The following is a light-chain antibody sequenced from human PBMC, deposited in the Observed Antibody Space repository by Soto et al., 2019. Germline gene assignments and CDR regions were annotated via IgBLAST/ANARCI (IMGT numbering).Light chain of an antibody. Sequence: DIVMTQSPYPLAVSXVERAAISXXSSQSVLYSSNNKNYLAWYQQKPGQPPKLLIYWASTRESGVPDRFSGSGSGTDFTLTISCLQAEDVAVYYCQLYYCTPRTFGQGT. J-gene: IGKJ1*01. V-gene: IGKV4-1*01. CDR2: WAS. CDR3: QLYYCTPRT. CDR1: QSVLYSSNNKNY.